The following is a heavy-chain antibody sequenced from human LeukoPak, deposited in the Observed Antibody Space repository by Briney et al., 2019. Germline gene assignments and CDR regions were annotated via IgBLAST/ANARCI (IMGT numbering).Heavy chain of an antibody. D-gene: IGHD3-10*01. V-gene: IGHV4-59*12. CDR1: GGSISNYY. J-gene: IGHJ4*02. Sequence: SETLSLTCTVSGGSISNYYWSWIRQPPGKGLEWIGNNYYSGNTYYNPSLKSRVTISIDTSRNQFSLKLNSVTAADTAVYYCARDRGDYCDYWGQGTLVTVSS. CDR3: ARDRGDYCDY. CDR2: NYYSGNT.